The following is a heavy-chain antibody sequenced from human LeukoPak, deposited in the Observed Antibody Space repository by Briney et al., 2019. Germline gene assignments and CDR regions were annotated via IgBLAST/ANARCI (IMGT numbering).Heavy chain of an antibody. CDR3: ARGNRCGYCSSTSCYADCYFDY. D-gene: IGHD2-2*01. CDR2: ISYDGSNK. Sequence: GRSLRLSCAASRFTFSSYAMHWVRQAPGKGLEWVAVISYDGSNKYYADSVKGRFTISRDNSKNTLYLQMNSLRAEDTAVYYCARGNRCGYCSSTSCYADCYFDYWGQGTLVTVSS. J-gene: IGHJ4*02. CDR1: RFTFSSYA. V-gene: IGHV3-30*04.